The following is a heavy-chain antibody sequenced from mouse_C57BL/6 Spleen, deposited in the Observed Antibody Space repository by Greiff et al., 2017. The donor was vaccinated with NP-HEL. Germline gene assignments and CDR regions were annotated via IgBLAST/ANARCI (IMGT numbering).Heavy chain of an antibody. CDR2: IYPGDGDT. CDR3: ASSTPMDY. V-gene: IGHV1-82*01. CDR1: GYAFSSSW. D-gene: IGHD2-1*01. Sequence: VQLQESGPELVKPGASVKISCKASGYAFSSSWMNWVKQRPGKGLEWIGRIYPGDGDTNYNGKFKGKATLTADKSSSTAYMQLSSLTSEDSAVYYCASSTPMDYWGQGTSVTVSS. J-gene: IGHJ4*01.